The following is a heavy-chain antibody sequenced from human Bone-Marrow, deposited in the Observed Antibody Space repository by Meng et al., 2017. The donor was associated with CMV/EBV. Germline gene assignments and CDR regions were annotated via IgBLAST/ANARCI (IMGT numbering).Heavy chain of an antibody. V-gene: IGHV3-30*04. Sequence: LSLTCAASGFTFSSYAMHWVRQAPGKGLEWVAVISYDGSNKYYADSVKGRFTISRDNSKNTLYLQMNSLRTEDTALYYCAKDIGYERDAFDIWGQGTMVTVSS. D-gene: IGHD2-2*01. CDR3: AKDIGYERDAFDI. CDR1: GFTFSSYA. J-gene: IGHJ3*02. CDR2: ISYDGSNK.